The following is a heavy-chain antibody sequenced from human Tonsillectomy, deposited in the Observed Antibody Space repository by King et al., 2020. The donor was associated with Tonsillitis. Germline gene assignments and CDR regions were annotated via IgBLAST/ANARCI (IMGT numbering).Heavy chain of an antibody. CDR2: IYYSGST. J-gene: IGHJ4*02. V-gene: IGHV4-30-4*01. Sequence: QLQESGPGLVKPSQTLSLTCTVSGGSISSGDYYWSWIRQPPGNGLEWIGYIYYSGSTYYNPSLKSRVTISVDTSKNQFSLKLSSVTAADTAVYYCARTTVVTMGSDYWGQGTLVTVSS. D-gene: IGHD4-23*01. CDR3: ARTTVVTMGSDY. CDR1: GGSISSGDYY.